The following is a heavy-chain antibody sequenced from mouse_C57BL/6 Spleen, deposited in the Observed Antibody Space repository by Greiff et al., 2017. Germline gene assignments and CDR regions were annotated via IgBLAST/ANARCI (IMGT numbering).Heavy chain of an antibody. Sequence: EVQLVESGPELVKPGASVKISCKASGYSFTGYYMNWVKQSPEKSLEWIGEINPSTGGTTYNQKFKAKATLTVDKSSSTAYMQLKSLTSEDSAVYYCAKPTYYSNGWYFDVWGTGTTVTVSS. J-gene: IGHJ1*03. V-gene: IGHV1-42*01. CDR1: GYSFTGYY. CDR3: AKPTYYSNGWYFDV. CDR2: INPSTGGT. D-gene: IGHD2-5*01.